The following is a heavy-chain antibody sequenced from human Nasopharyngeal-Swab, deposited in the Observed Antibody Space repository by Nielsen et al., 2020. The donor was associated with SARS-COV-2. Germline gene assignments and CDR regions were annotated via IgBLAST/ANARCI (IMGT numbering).Heavy chain of an antibody. J-gene: IGHJ3*02. Sequence: GESLKISCKGSGYSFTSYWISWVRQMPGKGLEWMGRIDPSDSYTNYSPSFRGHVTISADKSISTAYLQWSSLKASDTAMYYCARHGMGDCGGDCLSDAFDIWGQGTMVTVSS. CDR1: GYSFTSYW. D-gene: IGHD2-21*02. CDR3: ARHGMGDCGGDCLSDAFDI. V-gene: IGHV5-10-1*01. CDR2: IDPSDSYT.